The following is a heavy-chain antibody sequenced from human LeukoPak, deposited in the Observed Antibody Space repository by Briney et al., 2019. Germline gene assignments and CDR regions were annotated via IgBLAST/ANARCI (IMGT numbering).Heavy chain of an antibody. D-gene: IGHD2-2*01. CDR3: ARTTEGYCSSASCFGFSYSYYMDV. V-gene: IGHV4-59*01. CDR2: IYYSGST. J-gene: IGHJ6*03. CDR1: GGSISSYY. Sequence: SETLSLTCTVSGGSISSYYWSWIRQPPGKGLEWIGYIYYSGSTNYNPSLKSRVTISVDTSKNQFSLKLSSVIAADTAVYYCARTTEGYCSSASCFGFSYSYYMDVWGKGTTVTVSS.